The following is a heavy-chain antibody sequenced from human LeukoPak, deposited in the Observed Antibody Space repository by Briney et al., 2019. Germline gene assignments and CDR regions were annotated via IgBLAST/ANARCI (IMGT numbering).Heavy chain of an antibody. CDR1: GGSFSGYY. J-gene: IGHJ6*03. CDR2: INRSGST. V-gene: IGHV4-34*01. CDR3: ARRSENYYDFWSGYSNYYYYYMDV. Sequence: SETLSLTCAVYGGSFSGYYWSWIRQPPGKGLEWIGEINRSGSTNYNPSLKSRVTISVDTSKNQFSLKLSSVTAADTAVYYCARRSENYYDFWSGYSNYYYYYMDVWGKGTTVTVSS. D-gene: IGHD3-3*01.